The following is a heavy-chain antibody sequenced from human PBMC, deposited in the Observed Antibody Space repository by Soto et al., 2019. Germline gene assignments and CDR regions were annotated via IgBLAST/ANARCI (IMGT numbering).Heavy chain of an antibody. CDR2: IYPGDSDT. Sequence: GESLKISCKGSGYSFTSYWIGWVRQMPGRGLEWMGIIYPGDSDTRYSPSFQGQVTISADKSISTAYLQWSSLKASDTAMYYCARNSSGWYNYYYYGMDVWGQGTTVTVSS. V-gene: IGHV5-51*01. CDR3: ARNSSGWYNYYYYGMDV. J-gene: IGHJ6*02. D-gene: IGHD6-19*01. CDR1: GYSFTSYW.